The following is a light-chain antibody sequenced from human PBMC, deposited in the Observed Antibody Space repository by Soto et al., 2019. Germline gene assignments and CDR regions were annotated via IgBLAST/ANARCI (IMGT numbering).Light chain of an antibody. Sequence: EIVLTQSPGTLSLSPGERATLSCRASQTVSSSYLAWYQQKPGQSPRLLMYGASSRDTGIPDRFSGSGSGTDFTLTIRRLEPEDFAVYCCQQYGSSPSWAFGQGTKVEIK. CDR2: GAS. J-gene: IGKJ1*01. V-gene: IGKV3-20*01. CDR3: QQYGSSPSWA. CDR1: QTVSSSY.